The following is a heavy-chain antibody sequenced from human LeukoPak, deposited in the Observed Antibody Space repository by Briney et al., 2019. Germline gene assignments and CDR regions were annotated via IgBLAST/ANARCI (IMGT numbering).Heavy chain of an antibody. CDR1: GYTFTSYG. Sequence: ASVKVSCKASGYTFTSYGISWVRQAPGQGLEWMGWFSGYNENTNYAEKFQGRVTMTTDTSTSTAYMEVRSLRSDDTAVYYCARDQFLLGYCSGGRGCRRAYYFDYWGQGTLVTVSS. J-gene: IGHJ4*02. CDR3: ARDQFLLGYCSGGRGCRRAYYFDY. D-gene: IGHD2-15*01. CDR2: FSGYNENT. V-gene: IGHV1-18*01.